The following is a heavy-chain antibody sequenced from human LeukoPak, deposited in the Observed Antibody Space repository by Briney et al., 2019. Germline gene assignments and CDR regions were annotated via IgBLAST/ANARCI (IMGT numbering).Heavy chain of an antibody. D-gene: IGHD6-19*01. J-gene: IGHJ4*02. V-gene: IGHV3-33*08. CDR2: IWYDGSYK. Sequence: TGGSLRLSCAASGFTFSSYGMHWVRQAPGKGLEWVAVIWYDGSYKYYGDSVKGRFTISRDYSENTLFLQMSSLRAEDTAVYYCARAGSDWAIDYWGQGTLVTVSS. CDR3: ARAGSDWAIDY. CDR1: GFTFSSYG.